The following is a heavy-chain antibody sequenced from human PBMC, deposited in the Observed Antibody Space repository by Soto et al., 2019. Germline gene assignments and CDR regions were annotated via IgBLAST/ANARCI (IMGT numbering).Heavy chain of an antibody. CDR3: ARHFSVDYFDH. CDR2: IYYSGTT. Sequence: SETLSLTCTVSGDSITSNSYFWAWIRQPPGKGLEWIGSIYYSGTTYYNPSLKSRVTISVDRSKNQFSLKLSSVTAADTAVYYCARHFSVDYFDHWGQGALVTVSS. J-gene: IGHJ4*02. V-gene: IGHV4-39*01. CDR1: GDSITSNSYF.